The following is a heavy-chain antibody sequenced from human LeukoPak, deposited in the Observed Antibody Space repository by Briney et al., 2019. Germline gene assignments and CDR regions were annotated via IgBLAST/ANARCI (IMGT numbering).Heavy chain of an antibody. V-gene: IGHV3-11*01. CDR2: ISPSGTDI. D-gene: IGHD1-14*01. J-gene: IGHJ4*02. CDR3: SRDPRNLDY. Sequence: AGGSLRLSCAVSAFTFSDNYMTWIRQAPGKGLESVSYISPSGTDISYADSVKGRFTISRDNAKNSPYLQMNSLRAEDTAVYYCSRDPRNLDYWGQGTLVTVSS. CDR1: AFTFSDNY.